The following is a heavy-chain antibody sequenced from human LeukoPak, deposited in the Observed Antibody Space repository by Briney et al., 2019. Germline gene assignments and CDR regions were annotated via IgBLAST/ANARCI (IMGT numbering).Heavy chain of an antibody. Sequence: GGSLRLSCAASGFTFSSYSMSWVRQAPGKGLEWVSAISGSGGSTYYADSVKGRFTISRDNSKNTLYLQMNSLRAEDTTVYYCAKDGNGLPFDYWGQGTLVTVSS. CDR2: ISGSGGST. CDR3: AKDGNGLPFDY. J-gene: IGHJ4*02. V-gene: IGHV3-23*01. CDR1: GFTFSSYS. D-gene: IGHD1-1*01.